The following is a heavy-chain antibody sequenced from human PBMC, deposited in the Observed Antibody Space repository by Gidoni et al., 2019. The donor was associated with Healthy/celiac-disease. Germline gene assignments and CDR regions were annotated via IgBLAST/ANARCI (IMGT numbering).Heavy chain of an antibody. V-gene: IGHV4-61*02. Sequence: QVQLPQAGPGLVKPSQTLSLTCTVAGGSISSGSYYWSWIRQRAGKGLEWIGRIYTSGSTNYNPSLKSRVTISVDTSKNQFSLKLSSVTAADTAVYYCAREDKYSMADWGQGTLVTVSS. D-gene: IGHD2-15*01. CDR3: AREDKYSMAD. CDR1: GGSISSGSYY. CDR2: IYTSGST. J-gene: IGHJ4*02.